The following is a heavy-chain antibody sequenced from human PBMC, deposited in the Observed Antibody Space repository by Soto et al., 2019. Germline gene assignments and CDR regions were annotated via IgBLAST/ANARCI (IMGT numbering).Heavy chain of an antibody. CDR3: ARHISNFRYYYYAMGV. CDR2: IYPGDSYT. Sequence: GESLKISCKGAGYTFTDYWIGWVRQLPGKGLEWMGIIYPGDSYTRYSPSFQGHVTITVDKSTNTAHLQWNTLRASDTSMYYYARHISNFRYYYYAMGVWGQGTTVTVSS. D-gene: IGHD4-4*01. V-gene: IGHV5-51*01. J-gene: IGHJ6*02. CDR1: GYTFTDYW.